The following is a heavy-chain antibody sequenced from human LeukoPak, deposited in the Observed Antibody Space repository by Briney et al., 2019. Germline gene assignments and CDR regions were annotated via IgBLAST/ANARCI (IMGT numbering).Heavy chain of an antibody. D-gene: IGHD2-15*01. CDR1: GYSISSGYY. CDR3: ASLAVPLGGCCSGGSCSGWFDP. V-gene: IGHV4-38-2*01. J-gene: IGHJ5*02. Sequence: SETLSLTCAVSGYSISSGYYWGWIRQPPGKGLEWIGSIYHSGSTYYNPSLKSRVTISVDTSKNQFSLKLSSVTAADTAVYYCASLAVPLGGCCSGGSCSGWFDPWGQGTLVTVSS. CDR2: IYHSGST.